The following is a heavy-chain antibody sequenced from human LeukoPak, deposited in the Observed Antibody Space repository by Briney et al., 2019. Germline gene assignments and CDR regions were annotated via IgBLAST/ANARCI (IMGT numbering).Heavy chain of an antibody. J-gene: IGHJ3*02. D-gene: IGHD3-10*01. CDR3: AKGVRITMVRGAFDI. Sequence: GRSLRLSCAASGFTFDDYAMHWVRQAPGKGLEWVSGISWNNGSIVYADSVKGRFTISRDNAKNSLYLQMNSLRAEDTALYYCAKGVRITMVRGAFDIWGQGTMVTVSS. CDR1: GFTFDDYA. V-gene: IGHV3-9*01. CDR2: ISWNNGSI.